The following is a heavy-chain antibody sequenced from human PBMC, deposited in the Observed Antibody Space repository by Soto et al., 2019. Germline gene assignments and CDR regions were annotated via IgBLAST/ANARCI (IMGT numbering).Heavy chain of an antibody. CDR3: TTDAPINYDYVWGSYRANTDLCEY. J-gene: IGHJ4*02. CDR1: GFTFSNAW. CDR2: IKSKTDGGTT. V-gene: IGHV3-15*01. D-gene: IGHD3-16*02. Sequence: PGGSLRLSCAASGFTFSNAWMSWVRQAPGKGLEWVGRIKSKTDGGTTDYAAPVKGRFTISRDDSKNTLYLQMNSLKTEDTAVYYCTTDAPINYDYVWGSYRANTDLCEYWGQGTLVTVSS.